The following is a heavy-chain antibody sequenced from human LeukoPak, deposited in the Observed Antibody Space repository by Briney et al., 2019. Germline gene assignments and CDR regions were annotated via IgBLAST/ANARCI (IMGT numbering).Heavy chain of an antibody. Sequence: SETLSLTCSVSGDSVSRSDSYWDWIRQPPGKGLEWIGTIYYSGRTYYSPSIKSRVTMSVDPSNHQFSLNLRSVTAADTALYYCARRRYYDGSGYLEWGQGTLLSVSS. CDR3: ARRRYYDGSGYLE. J-gene: IGHJ1*01. CDR2: IYYSGRT. V-gene: IGHV4-39*01. D-gene: IGHD3-22*01. CDR1: GDSVSRSDSY.